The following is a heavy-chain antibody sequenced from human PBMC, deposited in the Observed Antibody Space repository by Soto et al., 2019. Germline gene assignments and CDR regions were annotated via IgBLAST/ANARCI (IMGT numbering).Heavy chain of an antibody. CDR2: IDTSSTKI. CDR3: ASHYDMWSGYLSPVDY. V-gene: IGHV3-11*01. Sequence: QVQLVESGGDLVMRGGSLRLSCAASGYTFSDYYMSWIRQAPGKGLEWISYIDTSSTKIYYADSVKGRFTISRDNAKNSLYLEMDSPRDEDTAVYYCASHYDMWSGYLSPVDYWGQGTLVTVSS. D-gene: IGHD3-3*01. CDR1: GYTFSDYY. J-gene: IGHJ4*02.